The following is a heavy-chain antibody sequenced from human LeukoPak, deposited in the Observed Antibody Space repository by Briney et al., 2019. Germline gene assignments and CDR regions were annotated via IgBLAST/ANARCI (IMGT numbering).Heavy chain of an antibody. V-gene: IGHV3-48*03. CDR2: TSSSGSTI. J-gene: IGHJ4*02. CDR1: GFTFSSYE. D-gene: IGHD1-26*01. CDR3: ARDGGEWELDY. Sequence: GGSLRLSCAASGFTFSSYEMNWVRQAPGKGLEWVSYTSSSGSTIYYADSVKGRFTISRDNAKNSLYLQMNSLRVEDKAVYYCARDGGEWELDYWGQGTLVTVSS.